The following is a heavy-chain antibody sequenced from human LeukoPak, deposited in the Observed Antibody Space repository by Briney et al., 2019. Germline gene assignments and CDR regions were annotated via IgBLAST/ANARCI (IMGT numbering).Heavy chain of an antibody. J-gene: IGHJ4*02. CDR2: ISSNGGST. CDR1: GFTFSSYA. CDR3: ARGGSSTSFWPSDY. Sequence: PGGSLRLSCAASGFTFSSYAMHWVRQAPGKGLEYVSAISSNGGSTYYANSVKGRFTISRDNSKNKLYLQMGSLRAEDMAVYYCARGGSSTSFWPSDYWGQGTLVTVSS. D-gene: IGHD2-2*01. V-gene: IGHV3-64*01.